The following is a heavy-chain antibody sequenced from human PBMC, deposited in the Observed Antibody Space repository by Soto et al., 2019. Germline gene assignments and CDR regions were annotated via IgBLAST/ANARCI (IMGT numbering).Heavy chain of an antibody. D-gene: IGHD2-2*02. CDR3: ARPYCDSTSCSTDWFDP. J-gene: IGHJ5*02. CDR2: VNPKSGNT. V-gene: IGHV1-8*01. Sequence: QVQLVQSGAEVKKPGASVKVSCKASGYSFSTYDINWVRQAAGQGLEWKGWVNPKSGNTDYGQRFRGRVTMASNTSISTAYMELSALTPEDTAVYYCARPYCDSTSCSTDWFDPWGQGTLVTVSS. CDR1: GYSFSTYD.